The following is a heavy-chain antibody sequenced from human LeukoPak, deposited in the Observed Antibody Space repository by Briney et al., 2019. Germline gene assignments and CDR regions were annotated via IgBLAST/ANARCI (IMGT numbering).Heavy chain of an antibody. V-gene: IGHV3-21*01. CDR3: AELGITMIGGV. CDR2: ISSRSYYI. D-gene: IGHD3-10*02. Sequence: PGGSLRLSCAASRFTFSNYSMNWVRQAPGKGLEWVSSISSRSYYIFYADSVKGRFTISRDNAKNSLYLQMNSLRAEDTAVYYCAELGITMIGGVWGKGTTVTISS. CDR1: RFTFSNYS. J-gene: IGHJ6*04.